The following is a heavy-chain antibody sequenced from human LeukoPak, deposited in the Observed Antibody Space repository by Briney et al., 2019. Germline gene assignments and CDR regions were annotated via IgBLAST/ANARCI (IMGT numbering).Heavy chain of an antibody. CDR2: ISWSGTTL. CDR1: GFAFEDYA. Sequence: GGSLRLSCEASGFAFEDYAMHWVRQAPGKGLEWVSSISWSGTTLDYADSVKGRFTVSRDNAKNALYLEMDSLRTEDTAFYYCAKGSAAMREDWLDPWGQGTLVTVSS. J-gene: IGHJ5*02. D-gene: IGHD2-2*01. V-gene: IGHV3-9*01. CDR3: AKGSAAMREDWLDP.